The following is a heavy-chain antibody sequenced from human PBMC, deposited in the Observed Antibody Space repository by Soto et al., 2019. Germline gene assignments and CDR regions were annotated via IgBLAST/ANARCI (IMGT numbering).Heavy chain of an antibody. Sequence: SETLSLTCTVSGGSISSYYWSWIRQPPGKGLEWIGYIYYSGSTNYNPSLKSRVTISVDTSKNQFSLKLSSVTAADTAVYYCARVTRVYYGDYGGFDYWGQGTLVTVSS. CDR1: GGSISSYY. V-gene: IGHV4-59*01. D-gene: IGHD4-17*01. CDR2: IYYSGST. J-gene: IGHJ4*02. CDR3: ARVTRVYYGDYGGFDY.